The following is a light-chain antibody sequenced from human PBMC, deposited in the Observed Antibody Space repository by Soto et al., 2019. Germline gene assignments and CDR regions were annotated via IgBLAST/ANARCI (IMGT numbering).Light chain of an antibody. Sequence: EIVMTQSPATLSVSPGERATLSCRASQSVSSNLAWYQQKPGQAPRLLIYGASTRATGIPARFSGSGSGTEFTLTISSLQSEDFAVYYCQQYNNWLPWTLGQGTKVDIK. V-gene: IGKV3-15*01. J-gene: IGKJ1*01. CDR2: GAS. CDR1: QSVSSN. CDR3: QQYNNWLPWT.